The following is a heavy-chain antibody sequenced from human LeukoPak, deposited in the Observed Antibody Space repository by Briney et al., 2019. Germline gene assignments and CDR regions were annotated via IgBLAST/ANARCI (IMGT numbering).Heavy chain of an antibody. J-gene: IGHJ6*02. D-gene: IGHD2-15*01. CDR1: GFTFSDYY. Sequence: GGSLRLSCAASGFTFSDYYMSWIRQAPGKGLEWVSYLSGSGSTKYYADSVEGRFTISRDNAKNSLYLQMSSLRADDTAVYYCAREAPYCSGGSCWVDYYGLDVWGQGTTVTVSS. CDR2: LSGSGSTK. V-gene: IGHV3-11*01. CDR3: AREAPYCSGGSCWVDYYGLDV.